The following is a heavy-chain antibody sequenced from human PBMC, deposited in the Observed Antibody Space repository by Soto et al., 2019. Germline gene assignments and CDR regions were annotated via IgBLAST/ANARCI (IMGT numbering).Heavy chain of an antibody. Sequence: EVQLLESGGGLVQPGGSLRLSCAASGFSFSTYAMTCVRQAPGKGLEWVSTIGGGRRTTYYADSVKGRFTISRDNSNNTGYLQMNSLRAEDTAVYDCGKTGQLDVWGQRTTVT. J-gene: IGHJ6*02. CDR2: IGGGRRTT. CDR3: GKTGQLDV. V-gene: IGHV3-23*01. CDR1: GFSFSTYA.